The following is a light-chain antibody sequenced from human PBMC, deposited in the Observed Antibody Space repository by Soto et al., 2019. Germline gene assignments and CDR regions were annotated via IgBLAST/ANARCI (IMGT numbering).Light chain of an antibody. CDR2: DAS. V-gene: IGKV3-11*01. CDR3: QQYNSWPWT. J-gene: IGKJ1*01. Sequence: DIVLTQSPANLSLSPGERATLSCRASQSVSSYLAWYQQKPGQAPRLLIYDASNWATEIPARFSGSGSGTDFTLTISSLQPEDFALYYCQQYNSWPWTFGQGTKVDIK. CDR1: QSVSSY.